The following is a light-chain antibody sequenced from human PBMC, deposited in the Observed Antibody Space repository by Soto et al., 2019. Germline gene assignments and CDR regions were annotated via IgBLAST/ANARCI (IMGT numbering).Light chain of an antibody. Sequence: QSVLTQPASVSGSPGQSITISCSGTSSDFGGYNAVSWYQQHPGKAPKLIIYEGTKRPSGVSNRFSGSKSGNAASLTISGLQTEDEADYYCCSYADNSTFWVVFGGGTKVTVL. J-gene: IGLJ3*02. CDR1: SSDFGGYNA. CDR2: EGT. V-gene: IGLV2-23*03. CDR3: CSYADNSTFWVV.